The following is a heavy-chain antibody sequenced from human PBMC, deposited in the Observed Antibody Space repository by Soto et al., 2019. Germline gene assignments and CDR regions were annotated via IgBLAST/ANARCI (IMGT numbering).Heavy chain of an antibody. CDR1: GFTFSSYG. V-gene: IGHV3-33*01. Sequence: QVQLVESGGGVVQPGRSLRLSCAASGFTFSSYGMHWVRQAPGKGLEWVAVIWYDGSNKYYADSVKGRFTISRDNSTNTLYLQMNSLRAEDTAVYYCARDGYCSGGSCYSLPLFDYWGQGTLVTVSS. CDR2: IWYDGSNK. D-gene: IGHD2-15*01. J-gene: IGHJ4*02. CDR3: ARDGYCSGGSCYSLPLFDY.